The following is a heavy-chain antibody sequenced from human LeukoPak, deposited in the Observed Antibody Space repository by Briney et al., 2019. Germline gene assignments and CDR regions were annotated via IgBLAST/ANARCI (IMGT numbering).Heavy chain of an antibody. CDR3: ARVESGSCSNTRCRSIDY. D-gene: IGHD2-2*01. CDR2: INTDGSDT. J-gene: IGHJ4*02. Sequence: GGSLRLSCAASGFTFSKYWLHWVRQALGEGLVWVPRINTDGSDTSYADSVKGRFTISRDNAKNTLYLQMSSLRAEDTAVYYCARVESGSCSNTRCRSIDYWGQGTLVTVSS. CDR1: GFTFSKYW. V-gene: IGHV3-74*01.